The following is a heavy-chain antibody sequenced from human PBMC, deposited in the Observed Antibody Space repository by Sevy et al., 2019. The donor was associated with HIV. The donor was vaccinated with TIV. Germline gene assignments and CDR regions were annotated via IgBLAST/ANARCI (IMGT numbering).Heavy chain of an antibody. CDR1: GYTLSNYG. J-gene: IGHJ3*02. CDR2: ISIYNGST. V-gene: IGHV1-18*01. D-gene: IGHD3-10*01. CDR3: ARVVPGVTMVRGDINFDAFDI. Sequence: ASVKVSCRSSGYTLSNYGISWVRQAPGQGPEWIGRISIYNGSTNYAQKFQGRVTVTIDTSTTTAYMELRSLRSDDTDVYFCARVVPGVTMVRGDINFDAFDIWGQGTMVTVSS.